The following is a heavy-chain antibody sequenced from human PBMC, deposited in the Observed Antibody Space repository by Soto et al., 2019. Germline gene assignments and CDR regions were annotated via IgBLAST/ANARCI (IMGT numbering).Heavy chain of an antibody. CDR1: GYSFTSYW. D-gene: IGHD2-21*02. Sequence: GESLKISCKGSGYSFTSYWISWVRQMPGKGLEWMGRIDPSDSYTNYSPSFQGHVTISADKSISTAYLQWSSLKASDTAMYYCARHGVVVTATPPFDYWGQGTLVT. J-gene: IGHJ4*02. V-gene: IGHV5-10-1*01. CDR3: ARHGVVVTATPPFDY. CDR2: IDPSDSYT.